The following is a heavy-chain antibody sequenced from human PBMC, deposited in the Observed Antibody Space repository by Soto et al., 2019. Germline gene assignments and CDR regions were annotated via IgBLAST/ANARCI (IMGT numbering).Heavy chain of an antibody. V-gene: IGHV4-4*02. J-gene: IGHJ4*01. CDR2: ISHSGTT. CDR3: ARDFKAPKDAWAFDN. D-gene: IGHD3-16*01. Sequence: SETLSLTCAVSGASIISSDWWNWVRQPPGKGLEWIGEISHSGTTIYNPSLEGRVTISVDVSKNHFSLNLTSVTAADTAVYIWARDFKAPKDAWAFDNWYQETLVTVSS. CDR1: GASIISSDW.